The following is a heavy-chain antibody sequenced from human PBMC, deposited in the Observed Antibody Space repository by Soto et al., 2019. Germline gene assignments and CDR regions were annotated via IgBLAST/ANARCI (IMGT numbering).Heavy chain of an antibody. Sequence: GGSLRISCAASGFTFSKARMNWVRPAPGEGLEWVGRIKSKTDGGTTDYAAPVKGRFTISRDDSKNTLYLQMNSLKTEDTAVYYCTTLSITIFGVVLMDVWGQGTTVTVSS. CDR2: IKSKTDGGTT. D-gene: IGHD3-3*01. J-gene: IGHJ6*02. V-gene: IGHV3-15*07. CDR3: TTLSITIFGVVLMDV. CDR1: GFTFSKAR.